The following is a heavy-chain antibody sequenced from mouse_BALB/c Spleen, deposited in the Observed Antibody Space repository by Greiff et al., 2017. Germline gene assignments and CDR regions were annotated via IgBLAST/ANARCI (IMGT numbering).Heavy chain of an antibody. D-gene: IGHD2-4*01. Sequence: EVQGVESGGGLVKPGGSLKLSCAASGFTFSSYAMSWVRQTPEKRLEWVATISSGGSYTYYPDSVKGRFTISRDNAKNTLYLQMSSLRSEDTAMYYCARHEDDYDEGWYFDVWGAGTTVTVSS. V-gene: IGHV5-9-3*01. CDR2: ISSGGSYT. J-gene: IGHJ1*01. CDR3: ARHEDDYDEGWYFDV. CDR1: GFTFSSYA.